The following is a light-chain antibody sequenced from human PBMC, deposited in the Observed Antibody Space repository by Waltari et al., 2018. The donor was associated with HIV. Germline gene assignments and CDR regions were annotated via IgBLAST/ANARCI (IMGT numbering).Light chain of an antibody. V-gene: IGLV2-23*02. CDR3: CSYAGSRTWV. CDR2: DVF. CDR1: SSDVGGYNF. J-gene: IGLJ3*02. Sequence: QSALTQPASVSGSPGQSITVSCPGTSSDVGGYNFVSWYQQHPGKAPKLIIFDVFTRPAGVSERFSGSRSGNTASLTVSGLQAEDEADYYCCSYAGSRTWVFGGGTALTVL.